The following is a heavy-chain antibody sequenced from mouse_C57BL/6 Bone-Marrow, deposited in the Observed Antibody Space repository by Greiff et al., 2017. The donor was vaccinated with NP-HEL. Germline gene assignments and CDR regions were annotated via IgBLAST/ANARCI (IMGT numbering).Heavy chain of an antibody. CDR1: GFSLTSYG. CDR2: IWSDGST. Sequence: VQGVESGPGLVAPSQSLSITCTVSGFSLTSYGVHWVRQPPGKGLEWLVVIWSDGSTTYNSALKSRLSISKENSKSQVFLKMNSLQTDDTAMYYCARHGDDGYYWFAYWGQGTLVTVSA. V-gene: IGHV2-6-1*01. J-gene: IGHJ3*01. D-gene: IGHD2-3*01. CDR3: ARHGDDGYYWFAY.